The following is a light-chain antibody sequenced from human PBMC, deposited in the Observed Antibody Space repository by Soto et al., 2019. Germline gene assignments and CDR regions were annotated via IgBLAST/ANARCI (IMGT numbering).Light chain of an antibody. J-gene: IGLJ2*01. V-gene: IGLV1-40*01. CDR2: GNS. Sequence: QSVLTQPPSVSGAPGQRVTISCTGSSSKIGAGYDVHWDQQLPGTAPKLLIYGNSNRPSGVPDRFSGSKSGTSASLAITGLQAEDEADYYCQSYDSSLSAVVFGGGTKLTVL. CDR1: SSKIGAGYD. CDR3: QSYDSSLSAVV.